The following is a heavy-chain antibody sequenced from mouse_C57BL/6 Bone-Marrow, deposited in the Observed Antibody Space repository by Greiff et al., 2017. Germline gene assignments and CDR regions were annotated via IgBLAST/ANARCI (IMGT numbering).Heavy chain of an antibody. CDR3: ARSRGWLLRSLFAY. CDR2: IYPGDGDT. J-gene: IGHJ3*01. Sequence: VQLQQSGPELVKPGASVKISCKASGYAFSSSWMNWVKQRPGKGLEWIGRIYPGDGDTNYNGKFKGKATLTADNSSSTAYMQLSSLTSEDSAVYVCARSRGWLLRSLFAYWGQGTLVTVSA. V-gene: IGHV1-82*01. D-gene: IGHD2-3*01. CDR1: GYAFSSSW.